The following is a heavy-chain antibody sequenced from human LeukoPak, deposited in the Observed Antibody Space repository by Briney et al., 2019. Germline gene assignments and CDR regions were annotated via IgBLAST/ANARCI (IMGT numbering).Heavy chain of an antibody. CDR2: IYYSGST. CDR1: GGSISSYY. Sequence: KPSETLSLTCTVSGGSISSYYWSWIRQPPGKGLEWIGYIYYSGSTNYNPSLKSRVTMSLDTSWNQFSLKLSSVTAADTAVYYCARVLGGVGWGQQLVSRIDYWGQGTLVTVSS. CDR3: ARVLGGVGWGQQLVSRIDY. V-gene: IGHV4-59*01. D-gene: IGHD6-13*01. J-gene: IGHJ4*02.